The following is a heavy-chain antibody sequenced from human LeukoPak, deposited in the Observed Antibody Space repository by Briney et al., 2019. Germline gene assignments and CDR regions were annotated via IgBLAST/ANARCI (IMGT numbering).Heavy chain of an antibody. J-gene: IGHJ4*02. Sequence: GGSLRLSCAVSGFTFSIYAMIWVRGARGEGVEWVSAIGGSGDNTYYADSVKGRFTISRDNSKNTLYLQRNSLRAEDTAVYYCARAIVGATTAGYYFDYWGQGTLVTVSS. CDR2: IGGSGDNT. V-gene: IGHV3-23*01. CDR1: GFTFSIYA. CDR3: ARAIVGATTAGYYFDY. D-gene: IGHD1-26*01.